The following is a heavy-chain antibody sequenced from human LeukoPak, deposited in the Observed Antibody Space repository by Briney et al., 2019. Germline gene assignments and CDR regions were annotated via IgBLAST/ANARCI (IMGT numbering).Heavy chain of an antibody. J-gene: IGHJ4*02. CDR2: IRYDGSNT. CDR1: GFTFTSYG. Sequence: PGGSLRLCCAASGFTFTSYGMHWVRQAPGKGLEWVAFIRYDGSNTYYADSVKGRFTISRDNSKDTLYLQMKSLRIEDTAVYYCAKDRTIGGFGELSTYWGQGILVTVSS. CDR3: AKDRTIGGFGELSTY. D-gene: IGHD3-10*01. V-gene: IGHV3-30*02.